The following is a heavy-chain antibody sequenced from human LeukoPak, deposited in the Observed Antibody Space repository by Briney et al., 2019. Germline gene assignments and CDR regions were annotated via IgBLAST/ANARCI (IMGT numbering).Heavy chain of an antibody. CDR1: GGSFSGYY. V-gene: IGHV4-34*01. D-gene: IGHD1-1*01. CDR3: ARVEVGGFHY. J-gene: IGHJ4*02. CDR2: INHSGST. Sequence: NPSETLSLTCAVYGGSFSGYYWSWIRQPPGKGLEWIGEINHSGSTNYNPSLKSRVTISVDTSKNQFSLKLSSVTAADTAVYYCARVEVGGFHYWGQGTLVTVSS.